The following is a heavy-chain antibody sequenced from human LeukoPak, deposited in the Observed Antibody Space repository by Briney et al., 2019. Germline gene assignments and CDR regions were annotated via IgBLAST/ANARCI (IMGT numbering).Heavy chain of an antibody. CDR2: MNPNSGNT. Sequence: GASVKVSCKASGYTFCNYDINWVRQATGQGLEWMGWMNPNSGNTGYAQKFQGRVTITRNTSISTAYMELSSLTSEDTAVYYCARGSCTPTTCANEGSFDPWGQGTLVTVSS. J-gene: IGHJ5*02. CDR1: GYTFCNYD. CDR3: ARGSCTPTTCANEGSFDP. D-gene: IGHD2-2*01. V-gene: IGHV1-8*03.